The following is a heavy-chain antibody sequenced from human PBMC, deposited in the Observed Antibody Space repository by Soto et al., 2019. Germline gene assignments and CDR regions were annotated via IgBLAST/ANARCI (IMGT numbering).Heavy chain of an antibody. Sequence: ASVKVSCKASGYTFTSYGISWVRQAPGQGLEWMGWVSAYNGNTIYAQRFQGRVTMTTDTSTSTAYMEPRNLRSDDTAVYYCARGQKDIVVVLRDNWFDPWGQGTLVTVSS. CDR1: GYTFTSYG. D-gene: IGHD2-15*01. V-gene: IGHV1-18*01. J-gene: IGHJ5*02. CDR2: VSAYNGNT. CDR3: ARGQKDIVVVLRDNWFDP.